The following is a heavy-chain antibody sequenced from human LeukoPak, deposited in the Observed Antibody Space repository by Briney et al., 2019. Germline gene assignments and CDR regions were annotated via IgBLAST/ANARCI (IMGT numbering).Heavy chain of an antibody. CDR3: ARLKFYDSTGYSPGHYMDV. D-gene: IGHD3-22*01. Sequence: PSQTLPLTCTVSGGPMYSYYWAWIRQTAEKGLEWIGRLYPGVSTNYNPSLKSRLTMSVDTSKNQFALKLSAVTAADTAVYYCARLKFYDSTGYSPGHYMDVWGKGTTVTVSS. CDR1: GGPMYSYY. V-gene: IGHV4-4*07. CDR2: LYPGVST. J-gene: IGHJ6*03.